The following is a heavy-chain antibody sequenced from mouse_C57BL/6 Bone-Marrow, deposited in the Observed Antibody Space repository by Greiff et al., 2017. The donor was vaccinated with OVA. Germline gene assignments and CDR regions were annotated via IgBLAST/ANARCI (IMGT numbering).Heavy chain of an antibody. D-gene: IGHD1-1*01. J-gene: IGHJ1*03. CDR1: GYTFTSYG. V-gene: IGHV1-81*01. Sequence: QVQLQQSGAELARPGASVKLSCKASGYTFTSYGISWVKQRTGQGLEWIGEIYPRSGNTYYNEKFKGKATLTADKSSSTAYIELISLTSEDSAVYFCARSRILYYDGSSYLYWYFDVWGTGTTVTVSS. CDR2: IYPRSGNT. CDR3: ARSRILYYDGSSYLYWYFDV.